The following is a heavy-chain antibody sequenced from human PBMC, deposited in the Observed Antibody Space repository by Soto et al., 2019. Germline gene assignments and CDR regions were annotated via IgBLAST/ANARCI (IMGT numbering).Heavy chain of an antibody. D-gene: IGHD2-21*02. Sequence: VHLVESGGALVQPGGSLRLSCAASGFIFSNYNMNWVRQAPGKGLEWVSTIHGSTTTIDYADSVKGRFTISRDNDRYSLYLQMNNLRAEDTAVYYCARDYGVTQDNFFDYWGQGTLVTVSS. V-gene: IGHV3-48*01. CDR1: GFIFSNYN. J-gene: IGHJ4*02. CDR3: ARDYGVTQDNFFDY. CDR2: IHGSTTTI.